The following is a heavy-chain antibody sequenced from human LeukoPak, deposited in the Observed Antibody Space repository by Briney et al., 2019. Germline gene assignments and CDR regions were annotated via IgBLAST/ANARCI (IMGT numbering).Heavy chain of an antibody. CDR3: AREHSSSWLHRFNY. D-gene: IGHD6-13*01. V-gene: IGHV3-48*01. J-gene: IGHJ4*02. CDR2: ISSSSSTI. Sequence: GGSLRLSCAASGFTFSSYSMNWVRQAPGKGVEWVSYISSSSSTIYYADSVKGRFTISRDNAKNSLYLQMNSLRAEDTAVYYCAREHSSSWLHRFNYWGQGTLVTVSS. CDR1: GFTFSSYS.